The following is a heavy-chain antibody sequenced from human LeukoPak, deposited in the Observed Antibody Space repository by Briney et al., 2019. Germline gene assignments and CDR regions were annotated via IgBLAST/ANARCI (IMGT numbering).Heavy chain of an antibody. CDR1: GYTFTNYG. J-gene: IGHJ6*02. CDR3: ARLGATVSPGPYYYGMDV. V-gene: IGHV1-18*01. CDR2: ISPNNGDT. Sequence: ASVKVSCKASGYTFTNYGITWVRQAPGNGLEWMGWISPNNGDTNNAQRLQGRVTMTTDTSTTTAHMELRSLRYDDTAVYYCARLGATVSPGPYYYGMDVWGQGTTVTVSS. D-gene: IGHD4-17*01.